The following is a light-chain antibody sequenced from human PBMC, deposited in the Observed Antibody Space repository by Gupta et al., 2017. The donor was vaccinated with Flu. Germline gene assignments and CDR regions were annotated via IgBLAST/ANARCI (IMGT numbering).Light chain of an antibody. CDR3: QVWDRSSDFVA. CDR2: DDS. CDR1: NSGNKV. V-gene: IGLV3-21*02. Sequence: GGNNSGNKVLSCYQHRPGQAPVLVVYDDSVRPSGIPGRFSGSNSESTATLTISRVEAGDEADYYCQVWDRSSDFVAFGGGTELTVL. J-gene: IGLJ2*01.